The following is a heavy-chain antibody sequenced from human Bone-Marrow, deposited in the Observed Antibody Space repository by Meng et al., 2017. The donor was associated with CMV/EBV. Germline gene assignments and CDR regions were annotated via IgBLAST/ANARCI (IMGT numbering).Heavy chain of an antibody. V-gene: IGHV4-34*01. CDR1: GGSFSGDY. Sequence: LSLTCPVHGGSFSGDYWSWIRKPPGKGLEWIGEINHSGRTNYNPSLKSRVTISVDTSKNQFSLKLSSVTAADTAVYYCARGRGYSYGSWGQGTLVTVSS. D-gene: IGHD5-18*01. CDR2: INHSGRT. CDR3: ARGRGYSYGS. J-gene: IGHJ5*02.